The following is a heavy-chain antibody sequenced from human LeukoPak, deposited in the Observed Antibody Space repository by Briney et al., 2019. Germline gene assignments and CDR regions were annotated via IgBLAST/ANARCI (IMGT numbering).Heavy chain of an antibody. V-gene: IGHV3-33*06. Sequence: GRSLRLSCAASGFTFSSYGMHWVRQAPGKGLEWVAVIWYDGSNKYYADSVKGRFTISRDNSKNTLYLQMNSLRAEDTAVYYCANECSSTSCQENWGQGTLVTVSS. CDR2: IWYDGSNK. CDR3: ANECSSTSCQEN. J-gene: IGHJ4*02. D-gene: IGHD2-2*01. CDR1: GFTFSSYG.